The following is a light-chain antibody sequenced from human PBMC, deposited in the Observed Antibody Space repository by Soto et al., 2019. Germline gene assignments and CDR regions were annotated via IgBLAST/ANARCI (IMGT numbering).Light chain of an antibody. CDR1: QSVVSSH. CDR2: GVS. CDR3: QQYEIASKT. Sequence: EIVLTQSPGTLSLSPGERATLSCRASQSVVSSHLAWYQQKPGQAPRLLIYGVSSRATGIPDRFSGSGSGSDFTLSISGLEPEDFAVYYCQQYEIASKTFGQGTKVEIK. J-gene: IGKJ1*01. V-gene: IGKV3-20*01.